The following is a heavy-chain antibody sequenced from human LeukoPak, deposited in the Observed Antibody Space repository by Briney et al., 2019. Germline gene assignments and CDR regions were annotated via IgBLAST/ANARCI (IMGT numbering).Heavy chain of an antibody. D-gene: IGHD2-2*01. CDR2: IIPIFGTA. Sequence: GASVTVSCKASGGTFSSYAISWVRQAPGQGLEWMGGIIPIFGTANYAQKFQGRVTITTDESTSTAYMELSSLRSEDTAVYYCARGIVVVPAAKNSWGQGTLVTVSS. J-gene: IGHJ4*02. CDR3: ARGIVVVPAAKNS. V-gene: IGHV1-69*05. CDR1: GGTFSSYA.